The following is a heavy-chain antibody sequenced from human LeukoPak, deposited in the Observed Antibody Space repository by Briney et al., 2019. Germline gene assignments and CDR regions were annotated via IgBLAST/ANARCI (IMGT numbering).Heavy chain of an antibody. CDR1: GFTVSTNY. J-gene: IGHJ5*01. D-gene: IGHD3-16*01. CDR3: ASLKMLHAGGWFDS. CDR2: IYTGGST. V-gene: IGHV3-53*01. Sequence: PGGSLRLSCAASGFTVSTNYMSWVRQAPGKGLEWVSVIYTGGSTSFSDSVKGRFTISRDNSKNTLYLQMNSLRAEDTAVYYCASLKMLHAGGWFDSWGQGTLVTVSS.